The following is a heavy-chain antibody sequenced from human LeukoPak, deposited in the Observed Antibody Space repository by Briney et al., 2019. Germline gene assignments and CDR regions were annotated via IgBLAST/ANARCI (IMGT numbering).Heavy chain of an antibody. CDR2: IYNSGRT. CDR1: GGSISSYY. Sequence: SETLSLTCTVSGGSISSYYWSWVRQPPGKGLEWIGYIYNSGRTNYNPSLKSRVTISVDTSKNQFSLKLSSVTAADTAVYYCATYYYESSGYYYFDYWGQGTLVTVSS. D-gene: IGHD3-22*01. CDR3: ATYYYESSGYYYFDY. J-gene: IGHJ4*02. V-gene: IGHV4-59*08.